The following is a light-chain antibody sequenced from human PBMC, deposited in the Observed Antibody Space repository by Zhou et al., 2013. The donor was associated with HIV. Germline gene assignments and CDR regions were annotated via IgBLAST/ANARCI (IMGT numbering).Light chain of an antibody. CDR2: AAS. Sequence: DIEMTQSPSSLSASVGDRVTITCRASHYINTFLNWYQQKPGKAPKVLIYAASTLESGVPSRFSGSGYGTDFTLTISSLQPEDFANYYCQQSYTTPETFGGGPRWRSN. V-gene: IGKV1-39*01. CDR3: QQSYTTPET. CDR1: HYINTF. J-gene: IGKJ4*01.